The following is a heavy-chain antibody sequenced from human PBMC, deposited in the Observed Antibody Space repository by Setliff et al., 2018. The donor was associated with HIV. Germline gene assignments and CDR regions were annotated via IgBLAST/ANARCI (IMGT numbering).Heavy chain of an antibody. CDR1: GYTFTTYD. J-gene: IGHJ3*02. CDR3: AIRREVVVATTRRGLDI. V-gene: IGHV1-8*02. D-gene: IGHD2-15*01. CDR2: MNPNSGNT. Sequence: ASVKVSCKASGYTFTTYDINWVRQAAGQGLEWMGWMNPNSGNTGYAQRFHGRLTMTRNTSISTAYMELNSLMSEDTAVYFCAIRREVVVATTRRGLDIWGQGTMVTVSS.